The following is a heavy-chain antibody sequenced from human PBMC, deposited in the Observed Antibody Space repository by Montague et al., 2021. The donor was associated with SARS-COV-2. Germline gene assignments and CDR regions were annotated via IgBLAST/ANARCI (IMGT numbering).Heavy chain of an antibody. CDR3: APIFGTNHFYFDY. V-gene: IGHV4-34*01. J-gene: IGHJ4*02. Sequence: SETLSLTCAVHGGSFSTYSWNWIRQPPGKGLEWIGEIHHGGSTNYNPSLKSRVTTSADTSKNQFSLKLTSVAAADTAVYFCAPIFGTNHFYFDYWDQGALVTVSS. D-gene: IGHD2-8*01. CDR1: GGSFSTYS. CDR2: IHHGGST.